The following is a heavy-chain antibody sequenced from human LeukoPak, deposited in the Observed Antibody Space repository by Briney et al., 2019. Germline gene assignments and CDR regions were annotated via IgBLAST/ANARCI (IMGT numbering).Heavy chain of an antibody. CDR3: ARQTFYSNSKYYFDY. CDR2: IYYSGST. J-gene: IGHJ4*02. CDR1: GGSISSSYS. D-gene: IGHD4-11*01. V-gene: IGHV4-39*01. Sequence: PSETRSLTCTVSGGSISSSYSWGWIRQPPGKGLEWIGNIYYSGSTYYNPSLKSRVTISVDTSKNQFSLKLSSVTAADTAVYYCARQTFYSNSKYYFDYWGQGTLVTVSS.